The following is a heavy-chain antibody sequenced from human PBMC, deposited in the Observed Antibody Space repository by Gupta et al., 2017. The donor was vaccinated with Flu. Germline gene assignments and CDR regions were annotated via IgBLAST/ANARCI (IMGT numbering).Heavy chain of an antibody. V-gene: IGHV3-33*01. J-gene: IGHJ6*02. D-gene: IGHD4-17*01. Sequence: VQLVESGGGVVQPGRSLRLSCAASGFTFSSYGMHWVRQAPGKGLEWVAVIWDDGRNKYYADSVKGRLTIARDNSKNTLYLQMNSRRAEDTAVDDCAREYDYGDYRYGMDGWGQGTTVTVAS. CDR2: IWDDGRNK. CDR3: AREYDYGDYRYGMDG. CDR1: GFTFSSYG.